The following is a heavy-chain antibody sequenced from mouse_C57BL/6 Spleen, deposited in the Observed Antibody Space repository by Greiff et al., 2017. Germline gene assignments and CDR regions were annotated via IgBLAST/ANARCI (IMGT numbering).Heavy chain of an antibody. V-gene: IGHV1-15*01. J-gene: IGHJ2*01. CDR3: IYYGNYFDY. Sequence: VQLQQSGAELVRPGASVTLSCKASGYTFTDYEMHWVKQTPVHGLEWIGAIDPETGGTAYNQKFKGKAILTADKSSSTASMELRSLTSEDSAVYYCIYYGNYFDYWGQGTTLTVSS. CDR2: IDPETGGT. CDR1: GYTFTDYE. D-gene: IGHD2-1*01.